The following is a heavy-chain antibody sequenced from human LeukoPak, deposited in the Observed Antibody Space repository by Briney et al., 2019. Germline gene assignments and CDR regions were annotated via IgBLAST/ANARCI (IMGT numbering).Heavy chain of an antibody. Sequence: PSETLSLTCTVSGGSISHYFWSWIRQPPGKPLEWIGYIYYSGSTNYNPSLKSRLTISVDTSKDQFPLKLSSVTAADTAVYYCAKTVAGYWYFDLWGRGTLVTVSS. V-gene: IGHV4-59*08. CDR3: AKTVAGYWYFDL. J-gene: IGHJ2*01. CDR1: GGSISHYF. D-gene: IGHD6-19*01. CDR2: IYYSGST.